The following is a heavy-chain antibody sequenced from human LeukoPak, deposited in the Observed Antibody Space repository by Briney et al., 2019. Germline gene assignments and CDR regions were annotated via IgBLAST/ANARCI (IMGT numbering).Heavy chain of an antibody. D-gene: IGHD3-22*01. CDR2: IYSGGST. J-gene: IGHJ4*02. CDR3: ARRYYYDGSGSLDY. Sequence: GGSLRLSCAASGFTVSSNYMSWVRQAPGKGLEWVSVIYSGGSTYYADSVKGRFTISRDNSKNTLYLQMNSLRADDTAVYYCARRYYYDGSGSLDYWGQGTLVTVSS. CDR1: GFTVSSNY. V-gene: IGHV3-53*01.